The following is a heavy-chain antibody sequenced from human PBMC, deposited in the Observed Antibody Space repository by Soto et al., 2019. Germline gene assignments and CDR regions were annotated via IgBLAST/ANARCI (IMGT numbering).Heavy chain of an antibody. J-gene: IGHJ4*02. Sequence: QVQLQESGPGLVKPSQTLSLTCTVSGNSISGTSSFWAWIRQPPGKNLEWIGSVYYTGSTYYNSSLKSRVSISIDTSKNQFSLSLNSVTAADTAVYYCTRRVRSTGLLDYWGQGALVTVSS. V-gene: IGHV4-39*01. CDR1: GNSISGTSSF. CDR3: TRRVRSTGLLDY. D-gene: IGHD4-4*01. CDR2: VYYTGST.